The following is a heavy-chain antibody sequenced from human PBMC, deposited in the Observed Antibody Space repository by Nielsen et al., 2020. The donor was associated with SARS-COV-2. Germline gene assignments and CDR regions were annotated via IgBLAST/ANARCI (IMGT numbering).Heavy chain of an antibody. V-gene: IGHV3-74*01. Sequence: WIRQPPGKGLVWVSRINSDGSSTSYADSVKGRFTISRDNAKNTLYLQMNSLRAEDTAVYYCARLGCSSTSCYNGGAFDIWGQGTMVTVSS. J-gene: IGHJ3*02. D-gene: IGHD2-2*02. CDR3: ARLGCSSTSCYNGGAFDI. CDR2: INSDGSST.